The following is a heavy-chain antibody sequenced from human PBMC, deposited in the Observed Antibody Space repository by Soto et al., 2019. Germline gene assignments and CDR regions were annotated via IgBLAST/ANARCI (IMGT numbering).Heavy chain of an antibody. V-gene: IGHV3-15*07. D-gene: IGHD3-22*01. J-gene: IGHJ5*02. Sequence: PGGSLRLSCAASGFPFSNAWMNRVRQAPGKGLEWVGRIKSKTDGGTTDYAAPVKGRFTISRDDSKNTLYLQMNSLKTEDTAVYYCTTRVTDYYDSSGYYSNWFDPWGQGTLVTVS. CDR2: IKSKTDGGTT. CDR1: GFPFSNAW. CDR3: TTRVTDYYDSSGYYSNWFDP.